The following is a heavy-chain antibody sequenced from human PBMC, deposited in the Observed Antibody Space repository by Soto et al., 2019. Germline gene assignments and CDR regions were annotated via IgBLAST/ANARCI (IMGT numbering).Heavy chain of an antibody. D-gene: IGHD6-19*01. V-gene: IGHV4-59*01. J-gene: IGHJ6*02. CDR2: IYYSGST. Sequence: PSETLSLTCTVSGGSISTYYWSWIRQPPGKGLEWIGYIYYSGSTSYNPSLKSRVTISVDTSKNQFSLKLRSVTAADTAVYYCASDRSSGWDQGYGMDVWGQGATVTVSS. CDR3: ASDRSSGWDQGYGMDV. CDR1: GGSISTYY.